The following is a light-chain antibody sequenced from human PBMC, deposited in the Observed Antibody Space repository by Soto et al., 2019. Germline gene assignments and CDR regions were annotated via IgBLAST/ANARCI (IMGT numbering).Light chain of an antibody. CDR1: QSVSTW. J-gene: IGKJ2*01. Sequence: DIQMTQSPSTLSASVGDRVTITCRASQSVSTWLAWYQQKPGKAPNLLIYTTSSLESGVPSRFSGSGSGTEFTLTISSLQPDDFAPYYCQQYKTFPYTFGQGTKLEIK. CDR2: TTS. CDR3: QQYKTFPYT. V-gene: IGKV1-5*03.